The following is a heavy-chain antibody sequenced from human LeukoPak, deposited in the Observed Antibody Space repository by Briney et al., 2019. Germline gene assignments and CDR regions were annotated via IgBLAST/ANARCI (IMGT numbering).Heavy chain of an antibody. J-gene: IGHJ6*03. CDR2: ISGSGGRT. CDR3: AKLSPLGVVTIRGSHYYMDV. V-gene: IGHV3-23*01. D-gene: IGHD3-3*01. CDR1: GFTFSSYA. Sequence: GGSLRLSCAASGFTFSSYAMSWVRQAPGKGLEWVSAISGSGGRTDYADSVKGRFTISRDNSKNTLFLQMNSLRAEDTAVYYCAKLSPLGVVTIRGSHYYMDVWGKGTTVTVSS.